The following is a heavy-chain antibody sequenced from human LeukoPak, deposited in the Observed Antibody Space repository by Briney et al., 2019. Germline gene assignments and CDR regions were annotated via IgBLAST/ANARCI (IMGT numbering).Heavy chain of an antibody. V-gene: IGHV4-34*01. Sequence: SETLSLTCAVYGRSFTGYYWGWIRQPPGKGLEWIGEINHTGGTNYNPSLKSRVTISVDTSKNQFSLKLTSVTAADTAVYYCARRRRWFDPWGQGTLVTVSS. CDR3: ARRRRWFDP. CDR1: GRSFTGYY. CDR2: INHTGGT. J-gene: IGHJ5*02.